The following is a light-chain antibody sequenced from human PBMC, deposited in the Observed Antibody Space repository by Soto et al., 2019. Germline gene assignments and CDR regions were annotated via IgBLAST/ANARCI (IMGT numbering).Light chain of an antibody. Sequence: DIQMTESPSTLSASVGDRVTITCRASQTISRWLALYQQKPGRAPKLLIYDASTLESGVPSRFSGSGSETEFTLTISRLQPDDFATYFCHSRAFGQGTRLEIK. CDR3: HSRA. CDR1: QTISRW. J-gene: IGKJ5*01. V-gene: IGKV1-5*01. CDR2: DAS.